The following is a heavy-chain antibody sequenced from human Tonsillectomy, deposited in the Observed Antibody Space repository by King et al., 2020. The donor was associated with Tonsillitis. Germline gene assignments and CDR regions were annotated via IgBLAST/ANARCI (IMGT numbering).Heavy chain of an antibody. CDR1: GYTFTSYG. V-gene: IGHV1-18*04. Sequence: QLVQSGAEVKKPGASVKVSCKASGYTFTSYGISWVRQAPGQGLEWMGWISAYNGNTNYAQKFQGRVTMTTETSTTTAYMELRSLRSDDTAVYYCAREGWYGDYYYGMDVWGQGTTVTVSS. J-gene: IGHJ6*02. CDR3: AREGWYGDYYYGMDV. CDR2: ISAYNGNT. D-gene: IGHD6-19*01.